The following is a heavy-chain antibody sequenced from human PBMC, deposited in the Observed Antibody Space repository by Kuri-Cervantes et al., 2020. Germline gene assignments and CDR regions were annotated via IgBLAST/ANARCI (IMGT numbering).Heavy chain of an antibody. CDR3: ARDTVPAAISYYMDV. J-gene: IGHJ6*03. CDR2: ISYDGSNK. V-gene: IGHV3-30*01. Sequence: GESLKISCAASGFTFSSYAMNWVRQAPGKGLEWVAVISYDGSNKYYADSVKGRFTISRDNSKNTLYLQMNSLRAEDTAVYYCARDTVPAAISYYMDVWGKGTTVTVSS. D-gene: IGHD2-2*02. CDR1: GFTFSSYA.